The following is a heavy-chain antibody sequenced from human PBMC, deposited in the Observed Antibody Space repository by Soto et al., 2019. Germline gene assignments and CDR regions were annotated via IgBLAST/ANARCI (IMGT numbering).Heavy chain of an antibody. V-gene: IGHV4-39*01. CDR1: GGSISSSSYY. Sequence: AETLCLTCPVSGGSISSSSYYWGWIRQPPGKGLEWLGSIYYSGSTYYNPSLKSRVTISVDTSKNQFSLKLSPVTAADAAVSYCASQGSSSEAGWFDPWGQGTLVTVSS. CDR3: ASQGSSSEAGWFDP. J-gene: IGHJ5*02. CDR2: IYYSGST. D-gene: IGHD6-6*01.